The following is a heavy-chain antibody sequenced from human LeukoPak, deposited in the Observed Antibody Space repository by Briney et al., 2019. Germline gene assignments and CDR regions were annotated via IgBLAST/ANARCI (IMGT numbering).Heavy chain of an antibody. J-gene: IGHJ4*02. V-gene: IGHV3-21*04. CDR1: GFTFSSYW. CDR2: ISSSSSYI. D-gene: IGHD3-22*01. CDR3: AKGLAMIGHYFDY. Sequence: PGGSLRLSCEATGFTFSSYWMHWVRQGPGKGLVWVSSISSSSSYIYYADSVKGRFTISRDNSKNTLYLQMNSLRAEDTAVYYCAKGLAMIGHYFDYWGQGTLVTVSS.